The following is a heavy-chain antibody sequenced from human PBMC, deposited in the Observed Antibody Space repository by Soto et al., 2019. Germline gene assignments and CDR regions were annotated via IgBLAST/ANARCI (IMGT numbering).Heavy chain of an antibody. D-gene: IGHD6-13*01. V-gene: IGHV3-23*01. J-gene: IGHJ4*02. CDR3: AKEGYSSSWYQYFDY. Sequence: GGSLRLSCAASGFPFTRDAMNCVGRAAGKGLELVSGISGSGATTYYADSVKGRSTISRYNSKNTLYLQMNSLRAEDTAVYYCAKEGYSSSWYQYFDYWGQGTLVIVSS. CDR1: GFPFTRDA. CDR2: ISGSGATT.